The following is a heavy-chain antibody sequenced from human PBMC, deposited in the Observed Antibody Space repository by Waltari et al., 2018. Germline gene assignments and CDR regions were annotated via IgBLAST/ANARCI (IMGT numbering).Heavy chain of an antibody. CDR3: ARHAQPRFYYYYMDV. CDR1: GYSFTSYW. D-gene: IGHD2-2*01. V-gene: IGHV5-51*01. CDR2: IYPGDSDT. Sequence: EVQLVQSGAEVKKPGESLKISCKGSGYSFTSYWIGWVRQMPGKGLEWMGIIYPGDSDTRYSPSVQGQVTISADKSISTAYLQWSSLKASDTAMYYCARHAQPRFYYYYMDVWGKGTTVTISS. J-gene: IGHJ6*03.